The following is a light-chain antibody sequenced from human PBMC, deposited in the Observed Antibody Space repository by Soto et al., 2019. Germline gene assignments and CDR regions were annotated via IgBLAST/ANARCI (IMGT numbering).Light chain of an antibody. Sequence: DIQMTQSPSSLSTSVGDRVTITCRASENIRDFVNWYQQKPGKAPNPLIYGASTLQGGVPSRFSGNGSATDFTLTISSLQHEDFATYYCQQTYGTPPTFGQGTKVEIK. CDR1: ENIRDF. CDR2: GAS. J-gene: IGKJ1*01. V-gene: IGKV1-39*01. CDR3: QQTYGTPPT.